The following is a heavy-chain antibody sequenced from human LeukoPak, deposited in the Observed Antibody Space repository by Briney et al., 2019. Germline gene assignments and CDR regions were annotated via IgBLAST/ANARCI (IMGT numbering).Heavy chain of an antibody. D-gene: IGHD3-10*01. V-gene: IGHV4-4*07. CDR1: GGSISSYY. Sequence: LETLSLTCTVSGGSISSYYWSWIRQPAGKGLEWIGRIYTNGSTNYNPSLKSGVTMSVDTSKNQFSLKLSSVTAADTAVYYCARAPYYGSGSYSFDYWGQGTLVTDSS. CDR2: IYTNGST. CDR3: ARAPYYGSGSYSFDY. J-gene: IGHJ4*02.